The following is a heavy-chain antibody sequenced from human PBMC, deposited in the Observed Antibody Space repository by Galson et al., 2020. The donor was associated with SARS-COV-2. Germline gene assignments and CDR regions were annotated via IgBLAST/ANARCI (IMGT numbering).Heavy chain of an antibody. CDR1: GFTFSDHA. J-gene: IGHJ4*02. CDR2: IFFDGSEK. V-gene: IGHV3-33*01. CDR3: ARDGQSSRGWAFDY. Sequence: GESLKISCAASGFTFSDHAMNWVRQAPGKGLEWVAQIFFDGSEKYYGDSVRGRFTISRDSSKNTVYLQMNNLRVDDTAVYYCARDGQSSRGWAFDYWGQGTLLTVSS. D-gene: IGHD6-19*01.